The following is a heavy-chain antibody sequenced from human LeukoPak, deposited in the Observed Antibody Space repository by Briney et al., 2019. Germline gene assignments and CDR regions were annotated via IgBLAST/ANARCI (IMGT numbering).Heavy chain of an antibody. CDR2: ISSGTTNI. Sequence: GGSLRLSCAASGLTYSRYTINCVRQAPGQGLEWVSSISSGTTNIYYADSVKGRFTISRDNAKNSLYLQINSLRDEDTAVYYCARGRDSDYAFDYWGQGTLVTVSS. J-gene: IGHJ4*02. V-gene: IGHV3-21*01. CDR3: ARGRDSDYAFDY. D-gene: IGHD4-17*01. CDR1: GLTYSRYT.